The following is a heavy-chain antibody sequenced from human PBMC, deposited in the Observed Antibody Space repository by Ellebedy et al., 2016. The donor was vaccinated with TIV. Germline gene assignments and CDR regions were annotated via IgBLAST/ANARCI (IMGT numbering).Heavy chain of an antibody. D-gene: IGHD3-10*01. V-gene: IGHV3-49*03. CDR2: IRSKAYGGTT. Sequence: PGGSLRLSCTASGFTFGDYAMSWFRQAPGKGLEWVGFIRSKAYGGTTEYAASVKGRFTISRDDSKSIAYLQMNSLKTEDTAVYYCTRDLGLGELFLPFDYWGQGTLVTVSS. CDR3: TRDLGLGELFLPFDY. CDR1: GFTFGDYA. J-gene: IGHJ4*02.